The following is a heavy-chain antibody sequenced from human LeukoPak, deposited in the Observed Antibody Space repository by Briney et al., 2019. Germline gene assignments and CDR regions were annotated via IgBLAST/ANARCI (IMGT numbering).Heavy chain of an antibody. V-gene: IGHV1-18*01. CDR3: ARVDDILTGSRWFDP. D-gene: IGHD3-9*01. Sequence: ASVKVSCKASGYTFTSYGISWVRQAPGQGLEWMGWISAYNGNTNYAQKLQGRVTMTTDTSTSTAYIELRSLRSDDTAVYYCARVDDILTGSRWFDPWGQGTLVTVSS. CDR2: ISAYNGNT. CDR1: GYTFTSYG. J-gene: IGHJ5*02.